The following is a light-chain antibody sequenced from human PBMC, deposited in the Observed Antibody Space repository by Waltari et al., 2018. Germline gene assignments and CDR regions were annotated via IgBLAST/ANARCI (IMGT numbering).Light chain of an antibody. Sequence: EIVMTQSPATLSVSPGERATLSCRASQSVTTNLAWYQQKPGQAPRLLIYGASTRATGIPARFSGSVSGTEFTLTISGTQSGDFAMYYCQQYNNWPPLFTFGPGTRVDFK. J-gene: IGKJ3*01. CDR3: QQYNNWPPLFT. V-gene: IGKV3-15*01. CDR1: QSVTTN. CDR2: GAS.